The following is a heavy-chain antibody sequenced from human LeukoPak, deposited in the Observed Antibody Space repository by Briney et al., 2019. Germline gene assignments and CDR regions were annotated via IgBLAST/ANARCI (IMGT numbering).Heavy chain of an antibody. J-gene: IGHJ5*02. CDR2: INPNSGGT. CDR1: GYTFTGYY. CDR3: ARDSGDYPNWFDP. V-gene: IGHV1-2*02. D-gene: IGHD4-17*01. Sequence: ASVTVSCKASGYTFTGYYMHWVRQAPGQGLEWMGWINPNSGGTNYAQKFLGRVTMTRDTSISTAYMALSRLTSDDTAVYYCARDSGDYPNWFDPWGQGTLVTVSS.